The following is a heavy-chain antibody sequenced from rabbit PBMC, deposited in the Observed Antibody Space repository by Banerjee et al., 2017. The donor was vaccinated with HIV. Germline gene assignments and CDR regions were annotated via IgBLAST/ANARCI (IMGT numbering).Heavy chain of an antibody. CDR3: ARRYAVSHPHYYDL. J-gene: IGHJ6*01. CDR1: GFSFSYSYY. V-gene: IGHV1S45*01. D-gene: IGHD3-3*01. Sequence: QEQLEESGGDLVKPEGSLTLTCTASGFSFSYSYYMCWVRQAPGKGLEWIGCIGTGSGSTYYASWAKGRFTISKASSTVDLKMTSLTAADTATYFCARRYAVSHPHYYDLWGPGTLVTVS. CDR2: IGTGSGST.